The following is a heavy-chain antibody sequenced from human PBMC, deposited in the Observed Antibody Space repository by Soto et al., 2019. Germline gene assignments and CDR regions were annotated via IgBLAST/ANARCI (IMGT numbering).Heavy chain of an antibody. CDR1: GFSFSTYW. Sequence: EVQLVESGGGLVQPGGSLRLSCAASGFSFSTYWMHWVRQAPGKGLVWVSRINSDGSTTNYADSVKGRFTISRDNAKNTLSLQLNSLRAEDTAVYYCVRPSRLAAFEYWGQGTLVTVSS. CDR2: INSDGSTT. J-gene: IGHJ4*02. V-gene: IGHV3-74*01. D-gene: IGHD6-25*01. CDR3: VRPSRLAAFEY.